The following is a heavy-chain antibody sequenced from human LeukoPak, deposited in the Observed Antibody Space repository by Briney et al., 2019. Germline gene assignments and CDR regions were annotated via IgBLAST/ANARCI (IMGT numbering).Heavy chain of an antibody. V-gene: IGHV3-30*18. CDR1: GFTFDDYA. CDR3: AKEGGYSYGYYFDY. Sequence: GRSLRLSCAASGFTFDDYAMHWVRQAPGKGLEWVAVISYDGSNKYYADSVKGRFTISRDNSKNTLYLQMNSLRAEDTAVYYCAKEGGYSYGYYFDYWGQGTLVTVSS. CDR2: ISYDGSNK. J-gene: IGHJ4*02. D-gene: IGHD5-18*01.